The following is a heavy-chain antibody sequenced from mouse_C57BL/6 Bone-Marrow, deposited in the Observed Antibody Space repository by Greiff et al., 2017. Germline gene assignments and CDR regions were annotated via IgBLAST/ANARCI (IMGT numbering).Heavy chain of an antibody. D-gene: IGHD2-2*01. Sequence: EVQLQQSGPELVKPGASVKISCKASGYSFTGYYMNWVKQSPEKSLEWIGEINPSTGGTTYNQKFKAKATLTVDKSSSTAYMQLKSLTSEDSAVYYCARSGDGYDVDYFDYWGQGTTLTVSS. CDR1: GYSFTGYY. CDR2: INPSTGGT. J-gene: IGHJ2*01. CDR3: ARSGDGYDVDYFDY. V-gene: IGHV1-42*01.